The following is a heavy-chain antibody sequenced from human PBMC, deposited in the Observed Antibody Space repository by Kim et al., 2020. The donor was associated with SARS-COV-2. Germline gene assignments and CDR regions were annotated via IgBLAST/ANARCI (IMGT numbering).Heavy chain of an antibody. CDR3: ATGGRIAAAGRYNWFDP. Sequence: ASVKVSCKVSGYTLTELSMHWVRQAPGKGLEWMGGFDPEDGETIYAQKFQGRVTMTEDTATDTAYMELSSLRSEDTAVYYCATGGRIAAAGRYNWFDPWGQGTLVTVSS. CDR1: GYTLTELS. D-gene: IGHD6-13*01. J-gene: IGHJ5*02. V-gene: IGHV1-24*01. CDR2: FDPEDGET.